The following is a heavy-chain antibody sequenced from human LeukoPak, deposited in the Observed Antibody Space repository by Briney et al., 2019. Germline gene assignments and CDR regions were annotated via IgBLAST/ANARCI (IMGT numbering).Heavy chain of an antibody. Sequence: TGGSLRLSCAASGFTFSSYAMSWVRQAPGKGLEWVSAISGSGGSTYYADSVKGRFTTSRDNSKNTLYLQMNSLRAEDTSVYYCAKARGYCSSTSCFRPFDYWGQGTLVTVSS. CDR2: ISGSGGST. D-gene: IGHD2-2*01. V-gene: IGHV3-23*01. CDR3: AKARGYCSSTSCFRPFDY. CDR1: GFTFSSYA. J-gene: IGHJ4*02.